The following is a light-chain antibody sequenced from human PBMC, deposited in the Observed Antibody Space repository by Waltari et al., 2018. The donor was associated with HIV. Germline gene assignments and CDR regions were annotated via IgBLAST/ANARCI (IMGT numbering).Light chain of an antibody. CDR2: LEGSGSY. J-gene: IGLJ3*02. CDR3: ETWDTHTEV. V-gene: IGLV4-60*03. CDR1: RGPSYYL. Sequence: QPVLTQSSSASASLGFSVLPTFPLGRGPSYYLIPLPRQQPGKAPQYLMKLEGSGSYKRGSAVPDRFSGSSSGADRYLTISNLQSEDEADYYCETWDTHTEVFGGGTKLTVL.